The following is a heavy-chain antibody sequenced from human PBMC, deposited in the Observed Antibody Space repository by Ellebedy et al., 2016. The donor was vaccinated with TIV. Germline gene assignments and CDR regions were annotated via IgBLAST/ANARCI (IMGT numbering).Heavy chain of an antibody. CDR3: ARQPAYCGGDCYLDV. D-gene: IGHD2-21*01. Sequence: GESLKISXAASGFTFSDYYMSWIRQAPGKGLEWVSYISSSSSYTNYADSVKGRFTISRDNAKNSLYLQMNSLRAEDTAVYYCARQPAYCGGDCYLDVWGQGTTVTVSS. J-gene: IGHJ6*03. V-gene: IGHV3-11*03. CDR1: GFTFSDYY. CDR2: ISSSSSYT.